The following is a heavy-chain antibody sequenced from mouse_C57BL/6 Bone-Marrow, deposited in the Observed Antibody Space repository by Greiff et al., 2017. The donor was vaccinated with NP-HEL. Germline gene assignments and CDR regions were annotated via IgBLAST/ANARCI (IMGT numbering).Heavy chain of an antibody. CDR1: GYTFTSYW. CDR2: IDPNSGGT. CDR3: ARSCYGSRGWYVDV. D-gene: IGHD1-1*01. J-gene: IGHJ1*03. V-gene: IGHV1-72*01. Sequence: QVQLQQPGADLVKPGASVKLSCKASGYTFTSYWMHWVKQRPGRGLEWIGRIDPNSGGTKFNEKFKTKATLTVDKPSSTAYMQLSSLTSEDSAVYYCARSCYGSRGWYVDVWGTGTTVTVSS.